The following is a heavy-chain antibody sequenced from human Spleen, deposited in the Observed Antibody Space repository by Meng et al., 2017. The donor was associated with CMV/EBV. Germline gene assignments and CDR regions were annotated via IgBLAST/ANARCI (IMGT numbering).Heavy chain of an antibody. V-gene: IGHV1-2*02. CDR1: VYPFTDFF. CDR3: AREGISYYFGMDV. Sequence: KASVYPFTDFFIHWVRQDPGQGLEWLGWINPNSGSTNLAQKFQGRVTMTRDKAISTAYMELSSLRSDDTVIYYCAREGISYYFGMDVWGQGTTVTVSS. J-gene: IGHJ6*02. D-gene: IGHD2-21*01. CDR2: INPNSGST.